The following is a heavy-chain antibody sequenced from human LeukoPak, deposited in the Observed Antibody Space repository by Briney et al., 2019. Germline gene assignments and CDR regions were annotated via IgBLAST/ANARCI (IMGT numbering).Heavy chain of an antibody. CDR1: GFTVSSNY. V-gene: IGHV3-53*01. D-gene: IGHD6-19*01. Sequence: GGSLRLSCAASGFTVSSNYMSWVRQAPGKGLEWVSVIYSGGSTYYADSVKGRFTISRDNSKNTLYLQMNSLRAEDTAVYYCARDNGSGWSDYYYYGMDVWSQGTTVTVSS. CDR2: IYSGGST. CDR3: ARDNGSGWSDYYYYGMDV. J-gene: IGHJ6*02.